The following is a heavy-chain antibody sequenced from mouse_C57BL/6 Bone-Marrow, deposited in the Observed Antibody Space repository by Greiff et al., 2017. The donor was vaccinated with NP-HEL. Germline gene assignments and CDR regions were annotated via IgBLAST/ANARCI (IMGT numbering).Heavy chain of an antibody. V-gene: IGHV1-47*01. J-gene: IGHJ2*01. Sequence: VQLQQSGAELVKPGASVKMSCKASGYTFTTYPIEWVKQNHGKSLEWIGNFHPYNDDTEYNEKFKNKATLTVEKSSSTVYLELSRITSDDSSVDYGARGGNYWYYFDYWGQGTTLTVSS. CDR2: FHPYNDDT. CDR3: ARGGNYWYYFDY. D-gene: IGHD2-1*01. CDR1: GYTFTTYP.